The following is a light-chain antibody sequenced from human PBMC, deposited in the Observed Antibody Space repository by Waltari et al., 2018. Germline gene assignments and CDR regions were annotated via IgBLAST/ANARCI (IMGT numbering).Light chain of an antibody. Sequence: QSALTQPASVSGSPGQSITISCTGTSSDARNYNLVPWYQQYPGKTPRVMIYDDNRRPSGVSDRFSGSKSGNTASLTISGVQAEDEADYYCCSYAGSYTWVFGGGTKLTVL. CDR1: SSDARNYNL. CDR2: DDN. V-gene: IGLV2-23*01. CDR3: CSYAGSYTWV. J-gene: IGLJ3*02.